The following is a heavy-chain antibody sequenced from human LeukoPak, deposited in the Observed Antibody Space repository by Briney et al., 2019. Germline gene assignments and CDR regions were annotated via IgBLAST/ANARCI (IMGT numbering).Heavy chain of an antibody. CDR1: GDSISSGYY. CDR3: ARNSSGWFFDY. CDR2: IYHSGST. D-gene: IGHD6-19*01. J-gene: IGHJ4*02. Sequence: SEALSLTCDVSGDSISSGYYWGWIRQPPGKGLEWIGSIYHSGSTTYNPSLKSQVTISADTSKNQFSLKVRSVTAADTAVYYCARNSSGWFFDYWGQGTLVTVSS. V-gene: IGHV4-38-2*01.